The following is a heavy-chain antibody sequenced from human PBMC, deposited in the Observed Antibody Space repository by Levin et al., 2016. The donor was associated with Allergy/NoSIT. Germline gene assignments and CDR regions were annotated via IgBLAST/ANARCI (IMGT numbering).Heavy chain of an antibody. Sequence: RQAPGKGLEWIGYIYYSGSTYYNPSLKSRVTISVGTSKNQFSLKLSSVTAADTAVYYCARVVGAAAAGTNWFDPWGQGTLVTVSS. CDR2: IYYSGST. J-gene: IGHJ5*02. V-gene: IGHV4-30-4*07. D-gene: IGHD6-13*01. CDR3: ARVVGAAAAGTNWFDP.